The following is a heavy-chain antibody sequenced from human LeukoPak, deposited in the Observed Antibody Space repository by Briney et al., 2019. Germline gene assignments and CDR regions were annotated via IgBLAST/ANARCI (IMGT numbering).Heavy chain of an antibody. J-gene: IGHJ4*02. Sequence: GGSLRLSCAASGFTFSRYSMNWVRQAPGKGLEWVSYISAGNYNIYYADSVKGRFTISRDNAENSLYLQMNNLRPEDTAFYYCAKDSSSWYYFDYWGQGTLVTVSS. V-gene: IGHV3-21*05. CDR1: GFTFSRYS. CDR3: AKDSSSWYYFDY. D-gene: IGHD6-13*01. CDR2: ISAGNYNI.